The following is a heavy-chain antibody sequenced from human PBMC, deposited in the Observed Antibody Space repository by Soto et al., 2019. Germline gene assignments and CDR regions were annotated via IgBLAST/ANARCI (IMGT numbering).Heavy chain of an antibody. D-gene: IGHD3-22*01. V-gene: IGHV4-30-4*01. Sequence: SETLSLPCTVSGNSISSADYYWSWICQPPGKSLEGIGNIQSIGTGYNNPSPKSRVTISADTSKSPFYLKRSTVKAADTAVYYCASITVRSGRAFDIWGQGTMVTVSS. J-gene: IGHJ3*02. CDR1: GNSISSADYY. CDR3: ASITVRSGRAFDI. CDR2: IQSIGTG.